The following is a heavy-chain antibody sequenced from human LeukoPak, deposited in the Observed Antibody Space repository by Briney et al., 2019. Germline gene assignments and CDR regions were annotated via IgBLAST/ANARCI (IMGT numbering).Heavy chain of an antibody. J-gene: IGHJ4*02. D-gene: IGHD5-24*01. Sequence: PGGSLRLSCAASGFTFSSYWMHWVRQAPGKGLVWVSRIKSDGNRTSYADSVKGRFTISRDNSKNTLYLQMNSLRAEDTAVYYCARDPGLQLQFDYWGQGTLVTVSS. CDR2: IKSDGNRT. CDR1: GFTFSSYW. CDR3: ARDPGLQLQFDY. V-gene: IGHV3-74*01.